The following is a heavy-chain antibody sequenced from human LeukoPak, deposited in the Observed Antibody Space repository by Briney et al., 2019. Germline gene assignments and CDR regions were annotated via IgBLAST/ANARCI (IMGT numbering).Heavy chain of an antibody. J-gene: IGHJ2*01. CDR1: GYSISSGYY. D-gene: IGHD6-13*01. CDR2: IDHSGSA. CDR3: ARHEHSSSWSPPEYFDV. V-gene: IGHV4-38-2*02. Sequence: ETLSLTRSVSGYSISSGYYGGWIRQPPGKGLEWIGSIDHSGSAYYNPSLKSRVTISVVPPKTQFSLKLRSLTAADTAVYYCARHEHSSSWSPPEYFDVWGRGALVTVSS.